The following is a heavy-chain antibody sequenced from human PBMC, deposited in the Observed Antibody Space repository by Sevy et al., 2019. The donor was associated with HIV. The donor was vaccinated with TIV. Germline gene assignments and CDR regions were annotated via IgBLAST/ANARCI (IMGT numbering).Heavy chain of an antibody. CDR3: ARESYDFWTGPVDYDYGMDV. V-gene: IGHV1-2*02. J-gene: IGHJ6*02. CDR2: INPKSGAT. CDR1: GYSSSDSGYY. Sequence: ASVKVSCKASGYSSSDSGYYVHWVRQAPGQGLEWMGWINPKSGATKYAQKFQGRVTMTRDTSVSTANMELTRLTSDDTAVYYCARESYDFWTGPVDYDYGMDVWGQGTTVTVSS. D-gene: IGHD3-3*01.